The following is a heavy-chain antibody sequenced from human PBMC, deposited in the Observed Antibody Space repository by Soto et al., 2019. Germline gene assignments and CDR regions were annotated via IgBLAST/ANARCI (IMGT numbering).Heavy chain of an antibody. Sequence: EVQLVESGGGSVQPGGSLRLSCAASGFTFSSYSMNWVRQAPGKGLEWVSYISSSSSTIYYADSVKGRFTISRDNAKNSLYLQMNSLRAEDTAVYYCARLYYDFWSGDDYWGQGTLVTVSS. D-gene: IGHD3-3*01. CDR1: GFTFSSYS. V-gene: IGHV3-48*01. CDR3: ARLYYDFWSGDDY. J-gene: IGHJ4*02. CDR2: ISSSSSTI.